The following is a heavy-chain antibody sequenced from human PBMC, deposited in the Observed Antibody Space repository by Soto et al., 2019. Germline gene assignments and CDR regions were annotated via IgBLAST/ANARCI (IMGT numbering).Heavy chain of an antibody. CDR3: ATSHYGEMD. CDR1: GFTFNYYG. D-gene: IGHD4-17*01. J-gene: IGHJ4*02. Sequence: EVQLLESGGGLVQPGGSLRLSCAASGFTFNYYGMSWVRQAPGKGLGWVSIVTGNGDITYYTDSVKGRFTISRDNSKNMVWLQMNSLRAEDTAVYYCATSHYGEMDWGQGVLVTVSS. V-gene: IGHV3-23*01. CDR2: VTGNGDIT.